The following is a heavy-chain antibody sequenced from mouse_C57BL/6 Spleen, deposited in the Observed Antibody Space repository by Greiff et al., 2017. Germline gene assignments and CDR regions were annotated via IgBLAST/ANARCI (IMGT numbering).Heavy chain of an antibody. V-gene: IGHV1-55*01. Sequence: VQLQQPGAELVKPGASVKMSCKASGYTFTSYWITWVKQRPGQGLEWIGDIYPGSGSTNYNEKFKGKATLTVDTSSSTAYMQLSSLTSEDSAVYYCARLYYGSSHTSWFAYWGQGTLVTVSA. CDR2: IYPGSGST. D-gene: IGHD1-1*01. J-gene: IGHJ3*01. CDR1: GYTFTSYW. CDR3: ARLYYGSSHTSWFAY.